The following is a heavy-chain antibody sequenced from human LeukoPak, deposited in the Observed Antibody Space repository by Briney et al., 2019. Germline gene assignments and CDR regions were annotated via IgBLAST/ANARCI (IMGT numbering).Heavy chain of an antibody. V-gene: IGHV5-51*01. J-gene: IGHJ6*02. Sequence: GESLTISFKGSGYSFPGYWIGWVRQIPGKGLEWMGIIYPGDSDTRYSPSFQGQVTISADKSSRTAYLQWSSLKNSDTAMYYCARADQFLWLGDARRPYYYGLDVWGQGTSVTVSS. CDR3: ARADQFLWLGDARRPYYYGLDV. D-gene: IGHD3-10*01. CDR1: GYSFPGYW. CDR2: IYPGDSDT.